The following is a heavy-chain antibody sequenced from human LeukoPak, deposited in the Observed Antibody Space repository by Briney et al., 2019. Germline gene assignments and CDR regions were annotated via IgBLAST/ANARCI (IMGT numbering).Heavy chain of an antibody. J-gene: IGHJ4*02. CDR1: GGSISSYY. CDR2: IYYSGST. V-gene: IGHV4-59*01. Sequence: SETLSLTCTVSGGSISSYYWSWIRQPPGKGLEWIGYIYYSGSTNYIPSLKSRVTISVDTSKNQFSLKLSSVTAADTAVYYCPRVGYDSSGYFYYFDYWGQGTLVTVSS. CDR3: PRVGYDSSGYFYYFDY. D-gene: IGHD3-22*01.